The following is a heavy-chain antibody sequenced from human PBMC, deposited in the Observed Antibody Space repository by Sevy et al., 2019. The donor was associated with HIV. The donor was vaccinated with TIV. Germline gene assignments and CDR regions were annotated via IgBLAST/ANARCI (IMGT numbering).Heavy chain of an antibody. D-gene: IGHD4-4*01. V-gene: IGHV3-15*01. Sequence: GGSLRLSCAASGFTLSDAWMSWVRQAPGKGLEWVGRIKSKTDGGPTDYAAPVKGRFTISRDETKNTLYLQMNSLKTEDTAVYYCTTEAHDFTNYPSPYYFDQWGQGTLVTVSS. J-gene: IGHJ4*02. CDR3: TTEAHDFTNYPSPYYFDQ. CDR2: IKSKTDGGPT. CDR1: GFTLSDAW.